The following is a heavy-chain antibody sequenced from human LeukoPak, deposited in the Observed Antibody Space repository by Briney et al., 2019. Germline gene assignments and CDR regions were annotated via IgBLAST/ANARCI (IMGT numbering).Heavy chain of an antibody. CDR3: ATVSEY. CDR2: INNDGTAT. J-gene: IGHJ4*02. V-gene: IGHV3-74*01. CDR1: GFTFNYFW. Sequence: GGSLRLSCAASGFTFNYFWMHWVRQVPGKGLVWVSGINNDGTATFYAYSMKGRFTISRDNPTHTVYLQMNGLRAEDTSVYFCATVSEYWGQGTLVTVSS.